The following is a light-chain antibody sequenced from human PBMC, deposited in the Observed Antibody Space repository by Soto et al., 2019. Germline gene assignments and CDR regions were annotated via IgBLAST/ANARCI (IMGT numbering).Light chain of an antibody. V-gene: IGKV3-15*01. CDR2: GAS. Sequence: EIVMTQSPATLSVSPGERATLSCRASQRISSSFAWYQQKPGQAHRLLIYGASTRATGIPARFSGSGSGTEFTLTISSLQSEDFAVYYCQQYNNGPTYTFGQGTKLEIK. CDR3: QQYNNGPTYT. J-gene: IGKJ2*01. CDR1: QRISSS.